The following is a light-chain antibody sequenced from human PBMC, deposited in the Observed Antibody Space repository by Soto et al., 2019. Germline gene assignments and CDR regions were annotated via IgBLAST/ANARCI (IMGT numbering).Light chain of an antibody. CDR3: QQYFSAPLT. V-gene: IGKV4-1*01. CDR1: PNVLYSSNNKIY. CDR2: WAS. J-gene: IGKJ4*01. Sequence: DIVMTQSPDSLAVSLGERATMNCKSSPNVLYSSNNKIYLAWYQHKPGQPPKLLIYWASTRESGVPDRFSGSGSGTDFTLTISSLQAEDVAVYYCQQYFSAPLTFGGGTKVDIK.